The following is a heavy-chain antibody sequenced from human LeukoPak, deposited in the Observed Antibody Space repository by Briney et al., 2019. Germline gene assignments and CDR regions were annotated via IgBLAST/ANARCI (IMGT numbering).Heavy chain of an antibody. CDR1: GFIFSTYS. Sequence: GGSLRLPCAASGFIFSTYSMNWVRQAPGKGLEWVSYISSGSNTIYYADSVKGRFTISRDNAENTLYLQMNSLGAEDTAVYYCARDDHYNYYYMDVWGKGTTVTVSS. V-gene: IGHV3-48*01. J-gene: IGHJ6*03. CDR3: ARDDHYNYYYMDV. CDR2: ISSGSNTI.